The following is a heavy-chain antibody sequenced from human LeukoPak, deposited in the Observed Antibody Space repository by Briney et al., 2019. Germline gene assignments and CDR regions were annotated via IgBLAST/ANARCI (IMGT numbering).Heavy chain of an antibody. V-gene: IGHV3-7*01. Sequence: AGGSLRLSCAASGFTFSSYWMSWVRQAPGKGLEWVANIKQDGSEKYYLDSVKGRFTISRDNAKNSLYLQMNSLRAEDTAVYYCVTRTSFGELALFDYWGQGTLVTVSS. J-gene: IGHJ4*02. CDR3: VTRTSFGELALFDY. CDR2: IKQDGSEK. D-gene: IGHD3-10*01. CDR1: GFTFSSYW.